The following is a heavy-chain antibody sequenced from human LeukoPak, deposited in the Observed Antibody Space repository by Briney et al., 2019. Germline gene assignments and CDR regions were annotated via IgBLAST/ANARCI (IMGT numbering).Heavy chain of an antibody. CDR1: GFTFSSYA. Sequence: GRSLRLSCAASGFTFSSYAMHWVRQAPGKGLEWVAVISYDGSNKYYADSVKGRFTISRDNSKNTLYLQMNSLRAEDTAVFYCATTEGWYVPYWGQGTLVTVSS. J-gene: IGHJ4*02. CDR3: ATTEGWYVPY. V-gene: IGHV3-30*04. D-gene: IGHD6-19*01. CDR2: ISYDGSNK.